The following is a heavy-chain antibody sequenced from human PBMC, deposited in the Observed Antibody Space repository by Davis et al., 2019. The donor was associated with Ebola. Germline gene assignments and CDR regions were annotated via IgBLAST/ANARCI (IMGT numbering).Heavy chain of an antibody. J-gene: IGHJ4*02. Sequence: GESLKISCKGSGYSFTSYWIGWVRQMPGKGLEWMGIIYPGDSDTRYSPSFQGQVTISADKSISTAYLQWSSLKASDTAMYYCARHWRANSYGAKWELHWGLCDYWGQGTLVTVSS. CDR3: ARHWRANSYGAKWELHWGLCDY. CDR2: IYPGDSDT. CDR1: GYSFTSYW. D-gene: IGHD5-18*01. V-gene: IGHV5-51*01.